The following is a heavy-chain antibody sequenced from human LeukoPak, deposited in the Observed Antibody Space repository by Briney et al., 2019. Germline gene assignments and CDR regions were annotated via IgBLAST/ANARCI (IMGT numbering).Heavy chain of an antibody. D-gene: IGHD2-15*01. CDR2: TKQDGSQS. Sequence: GGSLRLSCAASGFTFSTYWMNWVRQAPGKGLEWVANTKQDGSQSYYVDSVKGRFTISRDNAKNSLYLQMNSLRAEDTAVYYCAKDSPPYCSGGSCPIGYWGQGTLVTVSS. CDR3: AKDSPPYCSGGSCPIGY. V-gene: IGHV3-7*01. CDR1: GFTFSTYW. J-gene: IGHJ4*02.